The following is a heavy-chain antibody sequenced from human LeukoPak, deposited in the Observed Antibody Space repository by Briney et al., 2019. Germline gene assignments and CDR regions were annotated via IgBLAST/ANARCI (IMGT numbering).Heavy chain of an antibody. CDR2: IYYSGST. J-gene: IGHJ6*02. D-gene: IGHD3-3*01. Sequence: SETLSLTCTVSGGSISSGGYYWSWIRQHPGKGLEWIGYIYYSGSTYYNPSLKSRVTVSVDTSKNQFSLKLSSVTAADTAVYYCARFLGGAGRTYYYYYYGMDVWGQGTTVTVSS. V-gene: IGHV4-31*03. CDR3: ARFLGGAGRTYYYYYYGMDV. CDR1: GGSISSGGYY.